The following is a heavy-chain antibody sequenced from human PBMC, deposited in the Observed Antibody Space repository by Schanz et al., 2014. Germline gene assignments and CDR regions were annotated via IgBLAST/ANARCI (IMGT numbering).Heavy chain of an antibody. V-gene: IGHV4-39*07. J-gene: IGHJ4*02. CDR3: ARGHDYSPVEY. CDR1: GGSISSSSYY. CDR2: IYSGSS. D-gene: IGHD4-4*01. Sequence: QLQLQESGPGLVKPSETLSLTCTVSGGSISSSSYYWGWIRQPPGKGLEWIGYIYSGSSYFNPSLKSRVTITGDASKNQFSLTLSSVTVADTAVYYCARGHDYSPVEYWGQGVLVSVSS.